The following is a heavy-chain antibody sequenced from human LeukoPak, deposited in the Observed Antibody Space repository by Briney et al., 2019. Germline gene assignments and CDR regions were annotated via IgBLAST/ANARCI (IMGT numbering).Heavy chain of an antibody. CDR1: GFTFSSYS. CDR2: ISSSSSTI. D-gene: IGHD1-26*01. V-gene: IGHV3-48*01. J-gene: IGHJ4*02. CDR3: ASPVYGGSYPPDY. Sequence: AGGSLRLSCAASGFTFSSYSMNWVRQAPGKGLECISYISSSSSTIYYADSVKGRFTISRDNAKNSLYLQMNSLRAEDTAVYYCASPVYGGSYPPDYWGQGTLVTVSS.